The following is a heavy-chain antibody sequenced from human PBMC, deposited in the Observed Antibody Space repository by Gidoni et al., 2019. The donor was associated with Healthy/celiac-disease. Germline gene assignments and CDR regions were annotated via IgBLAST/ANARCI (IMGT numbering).Heavy chain of an antibody. CDR2: ISYDGSNK. CDR3: ARADYYGSGSYYNAFDI. V-gene: IGHV3-30-3*01. CDR1: GFTFSSYA. D-gene: IGHD3-10*01. Sequence: QVQLVESGGGVVQPGRSLRLSCAASGFTFSSYAMHWVRQAPGKGLELVAVISYDGSNKYYADSVKGRFTISRDNSKNTLYLQMNSLRAEDTAVYYCARADYYGSGSYYNAFDIWGQGTMVTVSS. J-gene: IGHJ3*02.